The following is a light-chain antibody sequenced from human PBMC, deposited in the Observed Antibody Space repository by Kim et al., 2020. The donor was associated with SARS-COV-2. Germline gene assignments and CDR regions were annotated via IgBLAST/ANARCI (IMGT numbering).Light chain of an antibody. CDR3: QQHNTYPIT. CDR2: GAS. CDR1: QDIRND. Sequence: DIQMTQSPSSLSASVGDRVTITCRASQDIRNDLGWYQQNPGRAPKRLIYGASSLQSGVPSRFSGSGSGTEFTLTISSLQPEDFATYFCQQHNTYPITFGQGTRVEIK. J-gene: IGKJ5*01. V-gene: IGKV1-17*01.